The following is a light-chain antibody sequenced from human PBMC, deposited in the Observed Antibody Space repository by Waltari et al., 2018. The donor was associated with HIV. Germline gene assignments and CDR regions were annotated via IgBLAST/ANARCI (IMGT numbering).Light chain of an antibody. Sequence: QSVLTQPPSASGTLGQRFTISCPGSNSNVGSKYVYWYQQVPGPAPKQLIYRNDQRRSGVPIRSSASKSGASAALCISGLRSEDEADYDCVAWDDSLSGFSFGTGTKVAVL. J-gene: IGLJ1*01. CDR2: RND. V-gene: IGLV1-47*01. CDR1: NSNVGSKY. CDR3: VAWDDSLSGFS.